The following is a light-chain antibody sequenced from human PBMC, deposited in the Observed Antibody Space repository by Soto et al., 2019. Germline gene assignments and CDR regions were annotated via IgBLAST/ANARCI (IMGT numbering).Light chain of an antibody. Sequence: EIVLTQSPATLSLSPGERATLSCRASQSVVKCLAWYQQKPGQAPRLLIYDVSSRAPGIPARFSGSGSGTDFTLTISSLEPEDFGVYYCQQCNNWPPITFGQGIRLEIK. CDR1: QSVVKC. CDR2: DVS. CDR3: QQCNNWPPIT. V-gene: IGKV3-11*01. J-gene: IGKJ5*01.